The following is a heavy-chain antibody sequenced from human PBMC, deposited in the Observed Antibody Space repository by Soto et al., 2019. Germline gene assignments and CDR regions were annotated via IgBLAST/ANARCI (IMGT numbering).Heavy chain of an antibody. CDR3: ARDNDFWSGQSYYYYYGMDV. D-gene: IGHD3-3*01. CDR2: IIPIFGTA. CDR1: GGTFSSYA. Sequence: QVQLVQSGAEVKKPGSSVKVSCKASGGTFSSYAISWVRQAPGQGLEWMGGIIPIFGTANYAQKFQGRVTITADESTSTAYMELSSLRSEDMAVYYCARDNDFWSGQSYYYYYGMDVWGQGTTVTVSS. V-gene: IGHV1-69*01. J-gene: IGHJ6*02.